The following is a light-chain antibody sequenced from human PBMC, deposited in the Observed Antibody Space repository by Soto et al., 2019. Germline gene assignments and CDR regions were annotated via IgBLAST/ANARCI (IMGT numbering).Light chain of an antibody. CDR3: QKYDNVPLT. V-gene: IGKV1-27*01. CDR1: QGVSNY. Sequence: DIQMTQSPSSLSASVGDRVTITCRASQGVSNYLAWYQQRPGKVPKLLICAASDLQSGVPSRFSGSRSGTDYTLTISSLQPEDVATYYCQKYDNVPLTFGGGTKVEIK. CDR2: AAS. J-gene: IGKJ4*01.